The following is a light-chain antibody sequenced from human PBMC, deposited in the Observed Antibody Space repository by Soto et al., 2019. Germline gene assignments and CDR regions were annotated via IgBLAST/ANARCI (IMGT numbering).Light chain of an antibody. J-gene: IGKJ2*01. CDR1: QSVLYSSNNKNY. V-gene: IGKV4-1*01. CDR2: WAS. Sequence: IVMTKSPDSLAVSLGEMATFNCTSSQSVLYSSNNKNYLAWYQQKTGQPPNLLIYWASTRGTGVPGRFSGSGSGTDFTLTLSSLHAEDVAVSYCEQYYSTPYTFGQGNKLEI. CDR3: EQYYSTPYT.